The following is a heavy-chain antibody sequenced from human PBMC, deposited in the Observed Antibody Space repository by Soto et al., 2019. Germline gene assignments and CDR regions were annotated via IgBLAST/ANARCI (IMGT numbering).Heavy chain of an antibody. CDR3: ARGLGTNGLDV. D-gene: IGHD7-27*01. J-gene: IGHJ6*02. CDR2: ISPYNGNT. CDR1: GYRFTTYG. Sequence: QVQLLQSGAEVTKPGASVKVSCKASGYRFTTYGITWVRLAPGQGLEWLRGISPYNGNTDYAQNLQDRGTMTTETSTSTAYMEVTSLTSDDTAVYYCARGLGTNGLDVWGQGTTVTVSS. V-gene: IGHV1-18*04.